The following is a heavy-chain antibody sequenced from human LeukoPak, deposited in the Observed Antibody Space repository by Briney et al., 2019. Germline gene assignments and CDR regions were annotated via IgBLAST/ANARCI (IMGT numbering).Heavy chain of an antibody. CDR2: IRYDGSNK. D-gene: IGHD3-9*01. CDR3: AKDSAWRGALVLRYFDWLLSPRFDY. J-gene: IGHJ4*02. V-gene: IGHV3-30*02. CDR1: GFTFDDYG. Sequence: GGSLRLSCAASGFTFDDYGMHWVRQAPGKGLEWVAFIRYDGSNKYYADSVKGRFTISRDNSKNTLYLQMNSLRAEDTAVYYCAKDSAWRGALVLRYFDWLLSPRFDYWGQGTLVTVSS.